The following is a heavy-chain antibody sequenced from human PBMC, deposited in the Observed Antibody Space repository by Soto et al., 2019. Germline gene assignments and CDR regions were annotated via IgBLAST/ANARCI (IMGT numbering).Heavy chain of an antibody. CDR3: APLSVSLSGPYGIHV. V-gene: IGHV4-30-4*08. CDR2: IYYSGST. D-gene: IGHD2-15*01. J-gene: IGHJ6*02. Sequence: SETRSLTCTVSGGSISSGVYYWIWIRQHPGKVLEWIGYIYYSGSTYYNPSLKSRVTLSVDTSKNQFSVRLNSVTAADTAVYYCAPLSVSLSGPYGIHVWGQGTTVTVSS. CDR1: GGSISSGVYY.